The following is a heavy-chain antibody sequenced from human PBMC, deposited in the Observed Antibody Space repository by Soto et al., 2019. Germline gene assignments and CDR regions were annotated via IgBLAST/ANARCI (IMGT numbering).Heavy chain of an antibody. CDR1: GGSISSGGYY. J-gene: IGHJ4*02. V-gene: IGHV4-31*03. Sequence: SETLSLTCTVSGGSISSGGYYWSWIRQHPGKGLEWIGYIYYSGSTYYNPSLKSRVTISVDTSKNQFSLKLSSVTAADTAVYYCASTYYYDSSGFVSDYWGQGTLVTVSS. D-gene: IGHD3-22*01. CDR2: IYYSGST. CDR3: ASTYYYDSSGFVSDY.